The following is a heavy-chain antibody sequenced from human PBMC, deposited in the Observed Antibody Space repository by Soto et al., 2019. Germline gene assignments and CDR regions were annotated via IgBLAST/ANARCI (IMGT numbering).Heavy chain of an antibody. V-gene: IGHV4-30-4*01. J-gene: IGHJ4*02. D-gene: IGHD3-10*01. Sequence: SETLSLTCTVSGGSISSGDYYWSWIRQPPGKGLEWIGYIYYSGSTYYNPSLKSRVTISVDTSKNQFSLKLSSVTAADTAVYYCAREVGTSPILWFGESTSNHYFDPWGQGTLVTVSS. CDR2: IYYSGST. CDR3: AREVGTSPILWFGESTSNHYFDP. CDR1: GGSISSGDYY.